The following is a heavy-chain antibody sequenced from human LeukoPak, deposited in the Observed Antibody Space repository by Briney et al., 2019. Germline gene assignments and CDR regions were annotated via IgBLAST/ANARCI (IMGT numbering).Heavy chain of an antibody. CDR3: ARDSLGLQRRNWFDP. Sequence: GASVKLSCKASPYTFDKYYIHWVRQAPGQGLEWMGVINPSGRSTSYAQQFQGRVTVTRDTSTSTVYMDLSSLRSEDSAVYYCARDSLGLQRRNWFDPWGQGTLVTVSS. J-gene: IGHJ5*02. CDR2: INPSGRST. D-gene: IGHD4-11*01. CDR1: PYTFDKYY. V-gene: IGHV1-46*02.